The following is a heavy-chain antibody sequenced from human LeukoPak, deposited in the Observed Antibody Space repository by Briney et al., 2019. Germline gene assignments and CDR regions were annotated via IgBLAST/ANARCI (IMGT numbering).Heavy chain of an antibody. V-gene: IGHV4-39*01. CDR2: IYYSGST. Sequence: SETLSLTCTVSGGSISSSSYYWGWIRQPPGKGLEWIGSIYYSGSTYYNPSLKSRVTISVDTSKNQFSLKLSSVTAADTAVYYCARLVYYGSGSYHYYFDYWGQGTLVTVSS. D-gene: IGHD3-10*01. J-gene: IGHJ4*02. CDR1: GGSISSSSYY. CDR3: ARLVYYGSGSYHYYFDY.